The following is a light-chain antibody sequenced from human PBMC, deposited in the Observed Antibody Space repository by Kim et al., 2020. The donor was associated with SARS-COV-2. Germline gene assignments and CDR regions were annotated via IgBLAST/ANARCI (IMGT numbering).Light chain of an antibody. Sequence: ALGQTVRITCQRDSLRSYYASWYQQKPGQAPVLVIYGKNNRPSGIPDRFSGSSSGNTASLTITGAQAEDEADYYCNSRDSSGNHNVFGGGTKLTVL. J-gene: IGLJ3*02. CDR2: GKN. CDR1: SLRSYY. V-gene: IGLV3-19*01. CDR3: NSRDSSGNHNV.